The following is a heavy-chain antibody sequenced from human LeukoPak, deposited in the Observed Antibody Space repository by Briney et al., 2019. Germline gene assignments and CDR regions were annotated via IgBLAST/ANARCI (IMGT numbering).Heavy chain of an antibody. D-gene: IGHD3-9*01. V-gene: IGHV1-18*01. CDR1: GYTFTSYG. J-gene: IGHJ3*02. CDR2: ISAYNGNT. CDR3: ARTSSIRYFDWLLYGDAFDI. Sequence: GASVKVSCKASGYTFTSYGISWVRQAPGQGLEWMGWISAYNGNTNYAQKLQGRVTMTTDTSTSTAYMELRSLRSDDTAVHYCARTSSIRYFDWLLYGDAFDIWGQGTMVTVSS.